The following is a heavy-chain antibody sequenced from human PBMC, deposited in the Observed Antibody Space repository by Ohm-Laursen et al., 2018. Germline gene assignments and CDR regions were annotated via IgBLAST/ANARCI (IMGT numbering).Heavy chain of an antibody. D-gene: IGHD4-17*01. V-gene: IGHV3-48*03. CDR3: ARDRLDDGTISLNVRSYYFDL. J-gene: IGHJ2*01. CDR2: ISSSGSTI. Sequence: SLRLSCAASGFTFSSYEMNWVRQAPGKGLEWVSYISSSGSTIYYADSVKGRFTISRDNAKNSLYLQMNSLRAEDTAVYYCARDRLDDGTISLNVRSYYFDLWGRGTLVTVSS. CDR1: GFTFSSYE.